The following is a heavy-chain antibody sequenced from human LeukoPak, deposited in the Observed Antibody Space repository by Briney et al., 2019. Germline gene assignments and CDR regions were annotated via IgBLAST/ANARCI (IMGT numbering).Heavy chain of an antibody. V-gene: IGHV4-59*01. D-gene: IGHD3-3*01. CDR1: GGSISSYY. CDR2: IYYSGST. CDR3: ARGSTPIFGVVPYHFDY. J-gene: IGHJ4*02. Sequence: SETLSLTCTVSGGSISSYYWSWIRQPPGKGLEWIGYIYYSGSTNYNPSLKSRVTISVDTSKNQFSLKLSSVTAADTAVYYCARGSTPIFGVVPYHFDYWGQGTLVTVSS.